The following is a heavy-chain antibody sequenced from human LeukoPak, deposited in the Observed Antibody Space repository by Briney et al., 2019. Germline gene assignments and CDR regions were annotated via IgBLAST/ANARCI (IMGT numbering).Heavy chain of an antibody. V-gene: IGHV4-59*01. CDR3: ACLTTADTFDI. CDR2: IYDSGST. Sequence: SETLSLTCTVSGGSISSYYWSWIRQPPGKGLEGIGHIYDSGSTNYNPSLKSRVTISVDTSKNQLSLKLSSVTAADTAVYYCACLTTADTFDIWGQGTMVTVSS. D-gene: IGHD3-22*01. J-gene: IGHJ3*02. CDR1: GGSISSYY.